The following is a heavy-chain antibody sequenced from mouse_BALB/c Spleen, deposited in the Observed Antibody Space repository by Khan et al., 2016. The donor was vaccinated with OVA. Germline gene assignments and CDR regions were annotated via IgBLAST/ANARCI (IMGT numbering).Heavy chain of an antibody. J-gene: IGHJ3*01. CDR3: ARNSYMYDFTY. V-gene: IGHV2-4-1*01. D-gene: IGHD2-14*01. CDR1: GFSLTTYG. Sequence: VQLQESGPGLVQPSQNLSVTCTVSGFSLTTYGIHWVRQSPGKGLEWLGVIWSGGTTDYNAAFISRLNITKDNSKSQVFFKMNSLRPDDTAIYYCARNSYMYDFTYWGQGTLVTVSA. CDR2: IWSGGTT.